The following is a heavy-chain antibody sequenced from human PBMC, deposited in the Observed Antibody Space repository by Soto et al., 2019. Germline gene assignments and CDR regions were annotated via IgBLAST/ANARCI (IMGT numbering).Heavy chain of an antibody. J-gene: IGHJ4*02. V-gene: IGHV1-58*01. D-gene: IGHD3-22*01. CDR1: GFTFTSSA. CDR2: IVVGSGNT. Sequence: SVKVSCKASGFTFTSSAVQWVRQARGQRLEWIGWIVVGSGNTNYAQKFQERVTITRDMSTSTAYMELSSLRSEDTAVYYCAADTGYDSSGYKFDCWGQGTLVTVSS. CDR3: AADTGYDSSGYKFDC.